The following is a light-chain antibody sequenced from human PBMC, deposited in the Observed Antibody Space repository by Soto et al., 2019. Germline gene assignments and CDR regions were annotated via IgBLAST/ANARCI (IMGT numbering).Light chain of an antibody. J-gene: IGKJ1*01. Sequence: DIQMTQSPSTLSASVGDRVTITCRASQSISSWLAWYQQKPGRAPKLQIYKASSVETGVPSRFSGSGSGTEFTLIISSLQPDDFASYYCQQYGSSPPWTFGQGTKVEIK. CDR3: QQYGSSPPWT. V-gene: IGKV1-5*03. CDR2: KAS. CDR1: QSISSW.